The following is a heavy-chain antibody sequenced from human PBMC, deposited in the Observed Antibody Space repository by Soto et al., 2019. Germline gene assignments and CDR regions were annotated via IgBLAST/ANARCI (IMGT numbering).Heavy chain of an antibody. CDR3: AREIVVSSRGFEP. Sequence: QVQLQESGPGLVKPSQTLSLTCTVSGASISSGGHYWSWIRQPPGKGLEWIGYIYYSGSTYYTPSLNIRVIISVDTSKNQFSLNLNSVTASDTAVYYCAREIVVSSRGFEPCGQGTLFTVSS. V-gene: IGHV4-31*03. D-gene: IGHD3-22*01. J-gene: IGHJ5*02. CDR2: IYYSGST. CDR1: GASISSGGHY.